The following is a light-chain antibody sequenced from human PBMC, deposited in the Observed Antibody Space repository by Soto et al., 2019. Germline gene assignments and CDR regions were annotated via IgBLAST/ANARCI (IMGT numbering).Light chain of an antibody. V-gene: IGKV3-20*01. CDR3: QQYGSSPLT. Sequence: EIVLTQSRGILSLSPGERATLSCRASQSVSSSFLAWYQQKPGQAPRLLIYGASSRATGIPDRFSGSGSGTDFTLTISRLEPEDVAVYYCQQYGSSPLTFGGGTKAEIK. CDR1: QSVSSSF. CDR2: GAS. J-gene: IGKJ4*01.